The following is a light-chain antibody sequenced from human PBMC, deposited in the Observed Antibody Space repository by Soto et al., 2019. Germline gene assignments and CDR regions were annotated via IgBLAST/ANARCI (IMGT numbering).Light chain of an antibody. CDR3: MHSIDXPWT. Sequence: VLTQSPLSLSVTVGQPASISCRSSRGLVFSDGNTYLHWFQQRPGQSPRRLIDNISNRDSGVPDRFSGSGSGTDFTPEISRVEAEDVGMYYCMHSIDXPWTFGQGTK. V-gene: IGKV2-30*01. CDR1: RGLVFSDGNTY. CDR2: NIS. J-gene: IGKJ1*01.